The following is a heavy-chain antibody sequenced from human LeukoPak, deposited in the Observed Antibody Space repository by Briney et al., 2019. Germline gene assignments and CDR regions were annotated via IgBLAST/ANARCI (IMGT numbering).Heavy chain of an antibody. CDR1: GFSFSTYS. V-gene: IGHV3-48*04. Sequence: GGSLRLSCAASGFSFSTYSMNWVRQASGKGLEWISYISSSGNTKYYADSVNGRFTISRDNAKNSLYLQMNSLRAEDTAVYYCAGGGKQTNWGNYWGQGTLVTVSS. CDR2: ISSSGNTK. CDR3: AGGGKQTNWGNY. D-gene: IGHD7-27*01. J-gene: IGHJ4*02.